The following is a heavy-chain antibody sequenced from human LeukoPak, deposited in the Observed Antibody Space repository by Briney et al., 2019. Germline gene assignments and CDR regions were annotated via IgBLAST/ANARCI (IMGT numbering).Heavy chain of an antibody. CDR1: GFTFSSYG. D-gene: IGHD6-6*01. CDR3: ARDATGYSSSSLIDY. Sequence: PGGSLRLSCAASGFTFSSYGMSWVRQAPGKGLEWVSAISGSGGSTYYADSVKGRFTISRDNSKNTLYLQMNSLRAEDTAVYYCARDATGYSSSSLIDYWGQGTLVTVSS. V-gene: IGHV3-23*01. CDR2: ISGSGGST. J-gene: IGHJ4*02.